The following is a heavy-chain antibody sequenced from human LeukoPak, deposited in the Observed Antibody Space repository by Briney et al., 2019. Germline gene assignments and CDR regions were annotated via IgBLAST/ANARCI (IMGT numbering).Heavy chain of an antibody. CDR1: GGTFSSYA. CDR2: IIPILGIA. J-gene: IGHJ4*02. CDR3: AKETTPYYDFWSGYYQGVDY. D-gene: IGHD3-3*01. V-gene: IGHV1-69*04. Sequence: ASVKVSCKASGGTFSSYAIGWVRQAPGQGLEWMGRIIPILGIANYAQKFQGRVTITADKPTSTAYMELSSLRSEDTAVYYCAKETTPYYDFWSGYYQGVDYWGQGTLATVSS.